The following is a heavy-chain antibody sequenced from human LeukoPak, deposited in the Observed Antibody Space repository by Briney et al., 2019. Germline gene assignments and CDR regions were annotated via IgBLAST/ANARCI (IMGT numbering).Heavy chain of an antibody. Sequence: GGSLRLSCAASGFTFSSFSMNWVRQAPGKGLEWVSSISSGGNYLYYADSEKGRFTISRDNAQNSLYLQMNSLRAEDTAVYYCARDLNDSSGHWGQGTLVTVSS. CDR3: ARDLNDSSGH. CDR2: ISSGGNYL. D-gene: IGHD3-22*01. J-gene: IGHJ4*02. V-gene: IGHV3-21*01. CDR1: GFTFSSFS.